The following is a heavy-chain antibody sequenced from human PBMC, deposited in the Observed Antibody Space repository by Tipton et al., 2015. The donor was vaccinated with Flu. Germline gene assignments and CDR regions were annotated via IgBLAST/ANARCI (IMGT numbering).Heavy chain of an antibody. CDR1: GHTFTVHY. CDR3: ARDGDDYNGAFDM. CDR2: INPKDNGT. J-gene: IGHJ3*02. V-gene: IGHV1-2*02. D-gene: IGHD5-24*01. Sequence: QLVQSGAEVRKPRASVKVSCRASGHTFTVHYMHWVRQAPGQGLEWMGWINPKDNGTRYPQKFQGRVTMTRDTSISTVYMELSRLNSDDTAVYYCARDGDDYNGAFDMWGQGTMVTVSS.